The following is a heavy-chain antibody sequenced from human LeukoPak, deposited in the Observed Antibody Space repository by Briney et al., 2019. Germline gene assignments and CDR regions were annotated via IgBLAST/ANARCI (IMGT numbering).Heavy chain of an antibody. D-gene: IGHD3-9*01. CDR2: TYYRSKWYN. J-gene: IGHJ6*04. Sequence: SQTLSLTCALSGDSVSSNSAAWNWIRQSPSRGLEWLGRTYYRSKWYNDYAVSVKSRITINPDTSKNQFSLQLNSVTPEDTAVYYCARGGSYDILTGYYYGMDVWGKGTTVTVSS. V-gene: IGHV6-1*01. CDR3: ARGGSYDILTGYYYGMDV. CDR1: GDSVSSNSAA.